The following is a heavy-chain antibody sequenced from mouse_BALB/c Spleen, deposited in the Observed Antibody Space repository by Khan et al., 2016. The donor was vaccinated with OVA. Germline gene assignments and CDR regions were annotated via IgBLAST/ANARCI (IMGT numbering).Heavy chain of an antibody. CDR1: GFSLTSYG. CDR2: IWSDGST. Sequence: VQLVESGPGLVAPSQSLSITCTVSGFSLTSYGVHWVRQPPGKGLEWLVVIWSDGSTNYNSVLKSRLSISKDNSKSQVFLKMNSLQTDDTAFYYGARWFDGYSSLYAMDYWGQGTSVTVSS. D-gene: IGHD2-3*01. CDR3: ARWFDGYSSLYAMDY. J-gene: IGHJ4*01. V-gene: IGHV2-6*02.